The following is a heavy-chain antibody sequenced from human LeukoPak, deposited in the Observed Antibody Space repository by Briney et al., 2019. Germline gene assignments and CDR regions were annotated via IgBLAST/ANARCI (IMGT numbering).Heavy chain of an antibody. Sequence: SETLSLTCAVYGGSFSGYYWSWIRQPPGKGLEWIGEINHSGSTNYNPSLKSRDTISVDTSKNQFSLKLSSVTAADTAVYYCANARFGGRWFDPWGQGTLVTVSS. V-gene: IGHV4-34*01. CDR2: INHSGST. CDR3: ANARFGGRWFDP. CDR1: GGSFSGYY. J-gene: IGHJ5*02. D-gene: IGHD3-3*01.